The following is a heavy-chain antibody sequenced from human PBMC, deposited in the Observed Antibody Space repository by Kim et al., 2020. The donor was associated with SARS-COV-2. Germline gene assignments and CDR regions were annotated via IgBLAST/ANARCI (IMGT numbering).Heavy chain of an antibody. V-gene: IGHV1-69*13. J-gene: IGHJ6*02. CDR2: ITPIFGTA. D-gene: IGHD3-10*01. CDR1: GGTFSSYA. CDR3: ARGRGSGTKGGPYYYYGMDV. Sequence: SVKVSCKASGGTFSSYAISWVRQAPGQGLEWMGGITPIFGTANYAQKFQGRVTITADESTSTAYMELSSLRSEDTAVYYCARGRGSGTKGGPYYYYGMDVWGQGTTVTVSS.